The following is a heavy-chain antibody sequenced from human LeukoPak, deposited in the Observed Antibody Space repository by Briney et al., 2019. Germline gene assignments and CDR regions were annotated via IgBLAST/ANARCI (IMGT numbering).Heavy chain of an antibody. CDR1: GYTFTSYG. D-gene: IGHD3-9*01. CDR2: ISAYNGNT. CDR3: ARGGYYDILTGYFHFDY. J-gene: IGHJ4*02. Sequence: ASVKVSCKASGYTFTSYGISWVRQAPGQGLEWMGWISAYNGNTNYAQKLQGRVTMTTDTSTSTAYMELRSLRSDDTAVYYCARGGYYDILTGYFHFDYWGRGTLVTVSS. V-gene: IGHV1-18*01.